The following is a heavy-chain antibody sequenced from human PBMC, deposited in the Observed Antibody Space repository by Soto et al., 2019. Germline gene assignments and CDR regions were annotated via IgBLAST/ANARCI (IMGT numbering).Heavy chain of an antibody. D-gene: IGHD3-22*01. Sequence: GGSLRLSCAASGFTFSSYGMHWVLLAPGKRLEWVAVIWYDGSNKYYADSVKGRFTISRDNSKNTLYLQMNSLRAEDTAVYYCARGPLSCSGYNPSYFYYCCQGALVPVSS. CDR1: GFTFSSYG. CDR2: IWYDGSNK. CDR3: ARGPLSCSGYNPSYFYY. J-gene: IGHJ4*01. V-gene: IGHV3-33*01.